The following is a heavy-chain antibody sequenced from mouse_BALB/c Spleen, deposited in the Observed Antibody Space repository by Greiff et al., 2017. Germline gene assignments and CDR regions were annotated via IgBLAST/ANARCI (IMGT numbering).Heavy chain of an antibody. J-gene: IGHJ4*01. V-gene: IGHV5-6*02. CDR3: ARERSITTVPRAMDY. D-gene: IGHD1-1*01. CDR2: ISSGGSYT. CDR1: GFTFSSYG. Sequence: VKLMESGGDLVKPGGSLKLSCAASGFTFSSYGMSWVRQTPDKRLEWVATISSGGSYTYYPDSVKGRFTISRDNAKNTLYLQMSSLKSEDTAMYYCARERSITTVPRAMDYWGQGTSVTVSS.